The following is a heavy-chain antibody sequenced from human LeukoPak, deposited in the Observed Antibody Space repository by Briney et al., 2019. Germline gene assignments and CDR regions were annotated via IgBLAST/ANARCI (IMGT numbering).Heavy chain of an antibody. J-gene: IGHJ4*02. CDR3: ARVGGYSHVHSDY. CDR2: IYSGGST. CDR1: GFTFSSYA. Sequence: GGSLRLSCAASGFTFSSYAMSWVRQAPGKGLEWVSVIYSGGSTYYADSVKGRVTISRDNSKNTLYLQMNSLRAEDTAVYYCARVGGYSHVHSDYWGQGTLVTVSS. V-gene: IGHV3-53*01. D-gene: IGHD5-18*01.